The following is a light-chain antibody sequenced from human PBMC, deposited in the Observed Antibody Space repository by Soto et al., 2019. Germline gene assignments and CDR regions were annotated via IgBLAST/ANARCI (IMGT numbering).Light chain of an antibody. Sequence: QSVLTQPASVSGSPGQSITISCTGTSSDFGGYNYVSWYQQHPGKAPKLMIYEVTNRPSGVSNRFSGSKSGNTASLTISGLQAEDEADYYCSSYTSSSTSYVFGTGTKVTVL. CDR3: SSYTSSSTSYV. CDR2: EVT. V-gene: IGLV2-14*01. J-gene: IGLJ1*01. CDR1: SSDFGGYNY.